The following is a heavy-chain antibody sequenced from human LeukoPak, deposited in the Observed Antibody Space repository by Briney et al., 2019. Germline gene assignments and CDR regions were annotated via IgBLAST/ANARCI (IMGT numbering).Heavy chain of an antibody. J-gene: IGHJ4*02. D-gene: IGHD2-2*01. CDR3: AKDYCSSTSCPQKD. CDR2: ISDSAVGT. CDR1: GLIFKDAW. V-gene: IGHV3-23*01. Sequence: GGSLRLSCAASGLIFKDAWMTWVRQAPGKGLEWVSIISDSAVGTYYTDSVKGRFTISRDNSKNTLYLQMNSLRAEDTAIYYCAKDYCSSTSCPQKDWGQGTLVTVSS.